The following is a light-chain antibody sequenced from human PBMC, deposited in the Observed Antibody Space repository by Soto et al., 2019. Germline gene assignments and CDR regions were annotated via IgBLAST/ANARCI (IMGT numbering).Light chain of an antibody. CDR2: DAS. Sequence: DIQMTQSPSSLSASVGDRVTITCQAIQYISKYLNLFQQKPGRAPKLLIYDASNLETGVPSRFRGTGSGTHFSFTITSLQREDFAAYYCQQYGNLPLTFGGGTKVDIK. CDR1: QYISKY. CDR3: QQYGNLPLT. J-gene: IGKJ4*01. V-gene: IGKV1-33*01.